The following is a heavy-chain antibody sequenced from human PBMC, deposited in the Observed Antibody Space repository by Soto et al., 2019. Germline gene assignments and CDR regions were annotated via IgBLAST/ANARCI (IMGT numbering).Heavy chain of an antibody. D-gene: IGHD1-26*01. Sequence: EVQLVESGGGLVQPGGSLRLYCAGSGFTFSNYWMHWVRQAPGKGLEWVSRIDHDGPTDYADSVRGRFTISRDNAENTLYLQMNSLRPEDTAVYYSVRNSHGDYWDQGTPVTVSS. J-gene: IGHJ4*02. CDR2: IDHDGPT. CDR3: VRNSHGDY. CDR1: GFTFSNYW. V-gene: IGHV3-74*01.